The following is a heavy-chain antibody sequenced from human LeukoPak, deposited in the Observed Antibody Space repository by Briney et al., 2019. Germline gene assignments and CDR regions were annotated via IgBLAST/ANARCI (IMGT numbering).Heavy chain of an antibody. V-gene: IGHV4-39*07. CDR2: IYSSGST. J-gene: IGHJ4*02. CDR3: ARNFWTYYFDY. Sequence: SETLSLTCTVSGGSISSSSYYWGWIRQPPGKGLEWIGNIYSSGSTYYNASLQSRVTISLDTSKNQFSLMLTSVAAADTAVYYCARNFWTYYFDYWGQGTLVTVSS. CDR1: GGSISSSSYY. D-gene: IGHD3/OR15-3a*01.